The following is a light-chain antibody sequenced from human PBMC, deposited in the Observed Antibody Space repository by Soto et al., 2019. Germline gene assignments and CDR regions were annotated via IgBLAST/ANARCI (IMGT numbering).Light chain of an antibody. CDR3: QQRSNWAT. Sequence: EIVLTQSPATLCLSPGERATLSCRASQSVSRNVAWYQQKPGQAPRLLIYDASNRATGIPARFSGSGSVTDFTLTISSLEPEDFAVYYCQQRSNWATFGPGTKVDIK. V-gene: IGKV3-11*01. CDR2: DAS. J-gene: IGKJ3*01. CDR1: QSVSRN.